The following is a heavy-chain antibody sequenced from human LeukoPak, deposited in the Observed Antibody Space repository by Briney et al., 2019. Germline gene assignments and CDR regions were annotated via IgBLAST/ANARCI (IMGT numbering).Heavy chain of an antibody. Sequence: SETLSLTCTVSGGSISSYYWSWIRQPPGKGLEWIGYIYYSGSTNYNPSLKSRVTISVDTSKNQFSLKLSSVTAADTAVYYCATLGEYYDSSGYYYNWGQGTLVTVSS. D-gene: IGHD3-22*01. CDR3: ATLGEYYDSSGYYYN. V-gene: IGHV4-59*01. CDR2: IYYSGST. J-gene: IGHJ4*02. CDR1: GGSISSYY.